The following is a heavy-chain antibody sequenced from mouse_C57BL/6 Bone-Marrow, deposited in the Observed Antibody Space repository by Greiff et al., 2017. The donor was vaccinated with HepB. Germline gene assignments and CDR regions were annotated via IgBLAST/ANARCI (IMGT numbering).Heavy chain of an antibody. CDR1: GYTFTSYW. CDR3: ARREGFITTVPFAY. Sequence: QVQLQQSGAELVKPGASVKLSCKASGYTFTSYWMHWVKQRPGQGLEWIGMIHPNSGSTNYNEKFKSKATLTVDKSSSTAYMQLSSLTSEDSAVYYCARREGFITTVPFAYWGQGTLVTVSA. D-gene: IGHD1-1*01. CDR2: IHPNSGST. J-gene: IGHJ3*01. V-gene: IGHV1-64*01.